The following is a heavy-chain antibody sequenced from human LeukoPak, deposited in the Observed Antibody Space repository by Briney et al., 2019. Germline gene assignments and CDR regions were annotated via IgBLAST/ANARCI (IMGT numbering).Heavy chain of an antibody. CDR1: GGSFSGYY. J-gene: IGHJ5*02. CDR2: IHYSGSA. D-gene: IGHD6-13*01. V-gene: IGHV4-34*01. Sequence: SETLSLTCAVYGGSFSGYYWTWIRQPPGKGLEWIGEIHYSGSATYNPSLKSRVTISVDTSKNQFSLKLSSVTAADTAVYYCATTAAAGTRLAWFDPWGQGTLVTVSS. CDR3: ATTAAAGTRLAWFDP.